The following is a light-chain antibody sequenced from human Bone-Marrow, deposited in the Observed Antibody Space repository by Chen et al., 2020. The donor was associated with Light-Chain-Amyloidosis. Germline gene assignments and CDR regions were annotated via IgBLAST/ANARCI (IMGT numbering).Light chain of an antibody. CDR2: EAF. CDR3: MQSMHLRT. CDR1: QCLLYSNGVTY. Sequence: DVVITQTPLSLSVTPGYPASISCKSSQCLLYSNGVTYLSWFLQKPGQPPQLLIYEAFNRFSGVPHRFSGSGSGTDFTLKISRVEAEDVGTYYCMQSMHLRTFGQGTKVEIK. V-gene: IGKV2D-29*01. J-gene: IGKJ1*01.